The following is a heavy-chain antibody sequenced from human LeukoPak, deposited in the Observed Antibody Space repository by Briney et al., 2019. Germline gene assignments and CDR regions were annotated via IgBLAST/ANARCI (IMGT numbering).Heavy chain of an antibody. Sequence: PGGSLRLSCAASGFTFSSYAMSWVRQAPGKGLEWVSSISSSSSYIYYADSVKGRFTISRDNAKNSLYLQMNSLRAEDTAVYYCAKATGWDYYGSGSYWDYWGQGTLVTVSS. V-gene: IGHV3-21*04. CDR1: GFTFSSYA. CDR2: ISSSSSYI. CDR3: AKATGWDYYGSGSYWDY. D-gene: IGHD3-10*01. J-gene: IGHJ4*02.